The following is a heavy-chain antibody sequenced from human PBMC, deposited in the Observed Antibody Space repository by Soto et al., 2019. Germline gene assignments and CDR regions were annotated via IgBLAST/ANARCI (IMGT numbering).Heavy chain of an antibody. D-gene: IGHD1-26*01. V-gene: IGHV4-61*01. CDR1: GGSVSSGSYY. CDR3: ARESGSYGAGGAFDI. CDR2: IYYSGST. Sequence: QVQLQESGPGLVKPSETLSLTCTVSGGSVSSGSYYWSWIRQPPGKGLEWIGYIYYSGSTNYNPSLKSRVTISVDTSKNQFSLKLSSVTAADTAVYYCARESGSYGAGGAFDIWGQGTMVTVSS. J-gene: IGHJ3*02.